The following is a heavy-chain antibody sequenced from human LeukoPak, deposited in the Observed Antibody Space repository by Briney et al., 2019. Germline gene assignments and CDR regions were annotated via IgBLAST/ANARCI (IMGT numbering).Heavy chain of an antibody. CDR1: GYSFTNYW. CDR2: IYPGDSDA. D-gene: IGHD3-10*01. J-gene: IGHJ5*02. CDR3: ARRNYYGSGTLGFKEFDP. Sequence: GESLKISCKGSGYSFTNYWIDWVRQMPGKGLKWMGIIYPGDSDARYSPSFQGQVTISADKSISTAYLQWSSLKASDTAMYYCARRNYYGSGTLGFKEFDPWGQGTLVTVSS. V-gene: IGHV5-51*01.